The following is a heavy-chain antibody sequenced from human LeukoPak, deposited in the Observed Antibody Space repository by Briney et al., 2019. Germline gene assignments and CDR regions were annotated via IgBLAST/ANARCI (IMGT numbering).Heavy chain of an antibody. D-gene: IGHD6-13*01. CDR2: ISYDGSNK. Sequence: GGSLRLSCAASGFTFSSYAMHWVRQAPGKGLEWVAVISYDGSNKYYADSVKGRFTISRDNSKNTLYLQMNSLRAEDTAVYYCARDGAAAGPKAFDIWGQGTMVTVSS. CDR1: GFTFSSYA. CDR3: ARDGAAAGPKAFDI. V-gene: IGHV3-30-3*01. J-gene: IGHJ3*02.